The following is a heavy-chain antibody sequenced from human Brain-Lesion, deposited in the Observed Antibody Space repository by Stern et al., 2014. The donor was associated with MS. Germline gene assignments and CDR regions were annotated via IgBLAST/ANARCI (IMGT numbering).Heavy chain of an antibody. J-gene: IGHJ6*02. CDR3: ARDQRGITIFGVVTDYYYLGMDV. CDR1: GYIFNGYY. Sequence: DQLVESGAEVKKPGASVKVSCKTSGYIFNGYYIHWVRQAPGQGLEWMAGRHPNTGGTKYAQKFQGRVTMSRDTSISTAYVELSSLTSDDTAVYYCARDQRGITIFGVVTDYYYLGMDVWGQGTTVTVSS. V-gene: IGHV1-2*02. D-gene: IGHD3-3*01. CDR2: RHPNTGGT.